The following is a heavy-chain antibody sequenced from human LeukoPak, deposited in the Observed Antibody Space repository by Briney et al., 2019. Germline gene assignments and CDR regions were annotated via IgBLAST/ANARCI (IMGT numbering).Heavy chain of an antibody. Sequence: KPSGTLSLTCAVSGGSISSSNWWSWVRQPPGKGLEWIGEIYHSGSTNYNPSLKSRVTISVDTSKNQFSLKLSSVTAADTAVYYCARGLTDLDFYYYYGMDVWGQGTTVTVSS. D-gene: IGHD4/OR15-4a*01. CDR3: ARGLTDLDFYYYYGMDV. J-gene: IGHJ6*02. CDR2: IYHSGST. CDR1: GGSISSSNW. V-gene: IGHV4-4*02.